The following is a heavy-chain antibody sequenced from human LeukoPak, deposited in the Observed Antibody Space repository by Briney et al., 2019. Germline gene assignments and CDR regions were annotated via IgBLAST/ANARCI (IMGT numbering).Heavy chain of an antibody. CDR2: IKSKTDGGTT. J-gene: IGHJ1*01. CDR1: GFTFSNAW. V-gene: IGHV3-15*01. D-gene: IGHD4-17*01. Sequence: PGGSLRLSCAASGFTFSNAWMTWVRQAPGKGLEWVGRIKSKTDGGTTDYAAPVKGRFTISRDDSKNTLYLQMNSLESEDTAVYYCTTGASGDYGEYFQHWGQGTLVTVSS. CDR3: TTGASGDYGEYFQH.